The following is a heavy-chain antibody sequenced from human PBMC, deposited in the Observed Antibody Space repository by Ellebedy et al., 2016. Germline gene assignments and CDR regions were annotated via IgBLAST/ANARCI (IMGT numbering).Heavy chain of an antibody. CDR3: ARDRGGGDYADYYYYGMDV. D-gene: IGHD4-17*01. J-gene: IGHJ6*02. Sequence: GGSLRLSCAASGFTFSSYAMSWVRQAPGKGLEWVSAISGSGGSTYYADSVKGRFTISRDNSKNTLYLQMNSLRAEDTAVYYCARDRGGGDYADYYYYGMDVWGQGTTVTVSS. V-gene: IGHV3-23*01. CDR1: GFTFSSYA. CDR2: ISGSGGST.